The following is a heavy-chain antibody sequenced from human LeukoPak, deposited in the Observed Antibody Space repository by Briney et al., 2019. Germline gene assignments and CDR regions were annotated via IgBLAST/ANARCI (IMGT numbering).Heavy chain of an antibody. Sequence: GESPKISCKGSGYIFPSYWIGWVRQLPGKGLEWMGIIYPTNSDTRYSPSFQGQVTISADKSITTAYLQWSSLKASDTAMYYCVLRRDGYIDGGQGTLVTVSS. J-gene: IGHJ4*02. CDR1: GYIFPSYW. D-gene: IGHD5-24*01. V-gene: IGHV5-51*01. CDR3: VLRRDGYID. CDR2: IYPTNSDT.